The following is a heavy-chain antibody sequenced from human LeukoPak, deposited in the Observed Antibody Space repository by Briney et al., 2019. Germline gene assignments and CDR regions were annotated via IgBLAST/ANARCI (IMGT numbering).Heavy chain of an antibody. CDR2: INANSGGT. D-gene: IGHD5-12*01. J-gene: IGHJ4*02. V-gene: IGHV1-2*02. CDR1: GYTFTGYY. CDR3: ATAQPGYSGYDYRDY. Sequence: ASVKVSCKASGYTFTGYYMHWVRQAPGQGLEWMGWINANSGGTNYAQKFQGRVTMTRDTSITTAYMELSRLRSDDTAMYYCATAQPGYSGYDYRDYWGQGTLVTVSS.